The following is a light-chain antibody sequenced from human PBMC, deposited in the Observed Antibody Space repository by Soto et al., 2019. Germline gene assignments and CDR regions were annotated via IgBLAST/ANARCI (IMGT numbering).Light chain of an antibody. CDR1: QSVSSY. CDR2: DAS. V-gene: IGKV3-11*01. Sequence: EIVLTQSPATLSLSPGERATLSCRASQSVSSYLAWYQQKPGQAPRLLIYDASNSATGIPARFSGSGSGTDFNLTISSLEPEDFAVYYCQQRSNWPLTFGGGTKVEIK. J-gene: IGKJ4*01. CDR3: QQRSNWPLT.